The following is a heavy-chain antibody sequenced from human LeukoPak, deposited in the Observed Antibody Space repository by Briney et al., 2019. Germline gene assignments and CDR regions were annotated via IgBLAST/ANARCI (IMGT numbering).Heavy chain of an antibody. V-gene: IGHV1-46*01. CDR3: ARDERIAVSIDY. CDR2: INPSGVST. Sequence: GASVKFSCKAYGHKFTGYYMHCVRQAPVQALEWMGIINPSGVSTSYALKFQGRVTMTRDTSTSTVYMELSSLRSEDTAVYYCARDERIAVSIDYWGQGTLVTVSS. D-gene: IGHD2-15*01. CDR1: GHKFTGYY. J-gene: IGHJ4*02.